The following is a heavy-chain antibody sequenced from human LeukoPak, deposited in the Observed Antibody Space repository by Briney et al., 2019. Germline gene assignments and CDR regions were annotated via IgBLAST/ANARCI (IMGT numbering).Heavy chain of an antibody. CDR2: ISGSGGNT. CDR1: GFTFSSYA. Sequence: GGSLRLSCAASGFTFSSYAMSWVRQAPGRGLEWVSAISGSGGNTYYADSVKGRFTISRDNAKNSLYLQMNSLRAEDSAVYYCARAGDYGDYFDYWGQGTLVTVSS. V-gene: IGHV3-23*01. CDR3: ARAGDYGDYFDY. J-gene: IGHJ4*02. D-gene: IGHD4-17*01.